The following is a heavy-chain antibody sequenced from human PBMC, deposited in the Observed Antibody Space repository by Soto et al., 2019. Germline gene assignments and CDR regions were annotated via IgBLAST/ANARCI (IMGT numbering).Heavy chain of an antibody. J-gene: IGHJ5*02. V-gene: IGHV1-18*01. Sequence: VASVKVSCKTSGYTFSNYGITWVRQAPGQPLEWLGWISLYSDGTNYAQKFQGRVSMTTDTSTTTAYMELRSLRSDDTAVYYGARVVPGAEAWFGPWGQGTLVTVSS. D-gene: IGHD2-2*01. CDR3: ARVVPGAEAWFGP. CDR1: GYTFSNYG. CDR2: ISLYSDGT.